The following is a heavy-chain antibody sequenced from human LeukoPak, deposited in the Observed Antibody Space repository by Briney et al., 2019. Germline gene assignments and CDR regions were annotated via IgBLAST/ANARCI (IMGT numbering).Heavy chain of an antibody. Sequence: ASVKVSCKASGYTFTGYYMHWVRQAPGQGLEWMGWISAYNGNTNYAQKLQGRVTMTTDTSTSTAYMELRSLRSDDTAVYYCARPLVGAEAFDIWGQGTMVTVSS. CDR1: GYTFTGYY. CDR2: ISAYNGNT. J-gene: IGHJ3*02. CDR3: ARPLVGAEAFDI. V-gene: IGHV1-18*04. D-gene: IGHD1-26*01.